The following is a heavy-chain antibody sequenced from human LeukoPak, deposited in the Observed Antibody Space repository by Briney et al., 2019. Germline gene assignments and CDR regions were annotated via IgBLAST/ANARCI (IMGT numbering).Heavy chain of an antibody. D-gene: IGHD4-17*01. V-gene: IGHV3-23*01. CDR1: GFTFSSYG. CDR2: ISGSGGST. CDR3: AKYAGATVTWFFPFDY. J-gene: IGHJ4*02. Sequence: PGGSLRLSCAASGFTFSSYGMSWVRQAPGKGLEWVSAISGSGGSTYYADSVKGRFTISRDNSKNTLYLQMNSLRAEDTAVYYCAKYAGATVTWFFPFDYWGQGTLVTVSS.